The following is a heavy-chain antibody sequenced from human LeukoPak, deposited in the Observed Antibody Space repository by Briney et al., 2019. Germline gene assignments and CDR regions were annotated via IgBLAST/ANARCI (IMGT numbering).Heavy chain of an antibody. V-gene: IGHV4-39*01. D-gene: IGHD3-16*02. CDR3: ARGPNYVWGSYQYFDY. CDR1: GGSISSTNYY. CDR2: IYYSGST. Sequence: PSETLSLTCSVSGGSISSTNYYWGWIRQPPGKGLEWIGSIYYSGSTYYNPSLKSRVTISVDTSKNQFSLKLSSVTAADTAVYYCARGPNYVWGSYQYFDYWGQGTLVTVSS. J-gene: IGHJ4*02.